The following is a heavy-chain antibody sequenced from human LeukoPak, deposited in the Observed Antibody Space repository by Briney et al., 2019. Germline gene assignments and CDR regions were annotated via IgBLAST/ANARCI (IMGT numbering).Heavy chain of an antibody. D-gene: IGHD3-10*01. J-gene: IGHJ4*02. CDR3: ARDFAAYGSGSHPIDY. Sequence: GGSLRLSCAASGFTFSSYWMSWVRQTPGKGLEWVANIKQDGSEKYYVDSVKGRFTISRDNAKNSLYLQMNSLRAEDTAVYYCARDFAAYGSGSHPIDYWGQGTLVTVSS. CDR1: GFTFSSYW. V-gene: IGHV3-7*01. CDR2: IKQDGSEK.